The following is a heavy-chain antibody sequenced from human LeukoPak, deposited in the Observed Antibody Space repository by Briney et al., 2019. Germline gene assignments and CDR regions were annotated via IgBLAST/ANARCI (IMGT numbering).Heavy chain of an antibody. J-gene: IGHJ6*04. Sequence: GASVKVSCKASGGTFSSYAISWVRQAPGQGLEWMGGIIPIFGTANYAQKFQGRVTITADESTSTAYMELSSLRSEDTAVYYCARGGLKRGLGSATDVWGKGTTVTVSS. CDR3: ARGGLKRGLGSATDV. D-gene: IGHD3-10*01. CDR1: GGTFSSYA. V-gene: IGHV1-69*13. CDR2: IIPIFGTA.